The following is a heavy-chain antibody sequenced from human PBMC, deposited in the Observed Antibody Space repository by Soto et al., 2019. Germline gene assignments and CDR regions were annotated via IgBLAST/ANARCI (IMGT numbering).Heavy chain of an antibody. CDR1: GFTFSSYA. V-gene: IGHV3-23*01. CDR2: IGASGGST. Sequence: GGSLRLSCAASGFTFSSYAMSWVRQSPGKGLEWVSVIGASGGSTYYADPVKGRFTISRDNSKNTLYLQMNSLRAEDTAIYYCAKATKGSLYYYYGMDVWGQGTTVTVSS. CDR3: AKATKGSLYYYYGMDV. J-gene: IGHJ6*02.